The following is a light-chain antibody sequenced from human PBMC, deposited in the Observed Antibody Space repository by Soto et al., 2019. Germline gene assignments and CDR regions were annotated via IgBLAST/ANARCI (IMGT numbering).Light chain of an antibody. V-gene: IGKV1-27*01. CDR3: QKYDSAPWT. CDR1: QGMSTY. J-gene: IGKJ1*01. Sequence: DIQMTQSPSSLSASVRDRVTITCRASQGMSTYLAWYQQKPGKVPKLLIYAASTLQSGVPSRLSGSGSGTDFTLTISSLQPEDVATYYCQKYDSAPWTCGQGTKVEIK. CDR2: AAS.